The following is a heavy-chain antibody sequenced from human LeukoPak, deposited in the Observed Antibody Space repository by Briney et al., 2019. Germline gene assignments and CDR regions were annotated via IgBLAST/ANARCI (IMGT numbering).Heavy chain of an antibody. J-gene: IGHJ4*02. CDR3: ARAYTYNWNHGDY. V-gene: IGHV3-20*04. CDR1: GFTFSSYA. Sequence: GGSLRLSCAASGFTFSSYAMSWVRQAPGKGLEWVSGINWNGGSTGYADSVKGRFTISRDNAKNSLYLQMNSLRAEDTALYYCARAYTYNWNHGDYWGQGTLVTVSS. D-gene: IGHD1-14*01. CDR2: INWNGGST.